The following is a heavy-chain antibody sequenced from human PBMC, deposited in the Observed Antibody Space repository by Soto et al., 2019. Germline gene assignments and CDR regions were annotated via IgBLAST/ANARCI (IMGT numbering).Heavy chain of an antibody. Sequence: EVQLVESGGGLVQPGGSLRLSCAASGFTFSDHYMDWVRQAPGKELEWVGRTGNKANSYTTEYAASVKDRFTISRDDSXNSFFLQMNSLKTEDTAVYYCTTPRDTESYSAYNVWGQGTMVTVSS. V-gene: IGHV3-72*01. CDR1: GFTFSDHY. CDR2: TGNKANSYTT. J-gene: IGHJ3*01. CDR3: TTPRDTESYSAYNV. D-gene: IGHD3-10*01.